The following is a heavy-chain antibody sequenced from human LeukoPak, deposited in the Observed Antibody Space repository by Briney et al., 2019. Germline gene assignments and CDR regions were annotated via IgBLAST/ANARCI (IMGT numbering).Heavy chain of an antibody. CDR1: GFTFSSYW. CDR2: INSDGSST. CDR3: ARDRPGGSGSYYPFDY. D-gene: IGHD3-10*01. J-gene: IGHJ4*02. Sequence: GGSLRLSCAASGFTFSSYWMHWVRQAPAKALVVVSRINSDGSSTSYADSVKGRFTISRDNAKNTLYLQMNSLRAEDTAVYYCARDRPGGSGSYYPFDYWGQGTLVTVSS. V-gene: IGHV3-74*01.